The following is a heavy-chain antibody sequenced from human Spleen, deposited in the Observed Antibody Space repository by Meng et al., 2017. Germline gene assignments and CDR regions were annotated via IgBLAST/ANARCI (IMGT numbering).Heavy chain of an antibody. CDR3: ARGGYCSGGSCSAFRY. Sequence: QVQAGQSGAEVKKPGSSVKVSFKASGGTFSSYAISWVRQAPGQGLEWMGGIIPIFGTANYAQKFQGRVTITADESTSTAYMELSSLRSEDTAVYYCARGGYCSGGSCSAFRYWGQGTLVTVSS. CDR1: GGTFSSYA. V-gene: IGHV1-69*01. J-gene: IGHJ4*02. D-gene: IGHD2-15*01. CDR2: IIPIFGTA.